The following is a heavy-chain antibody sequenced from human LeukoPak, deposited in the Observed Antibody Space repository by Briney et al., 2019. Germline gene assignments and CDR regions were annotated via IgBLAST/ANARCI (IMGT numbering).Heavy chain of an antibody. CDR2: INPNSGGT. CDR1: GYTFTGFY. V-gene: IGHV1-2*02. Sequence: ASVKVSCKASGYTFTGFYMHWVRQAPGQGLEWMGWINPNSGGTKYAQKFQGRVTMTRDTSTSTVYMEISSLRSEDTAVYYCARNYDSSGYYPDYWGQGTLVTVSS. CDR3: ARNYDSSGYYPDY. D-gene: IGHD3-22*01. J-gene: IGHJ4*02.